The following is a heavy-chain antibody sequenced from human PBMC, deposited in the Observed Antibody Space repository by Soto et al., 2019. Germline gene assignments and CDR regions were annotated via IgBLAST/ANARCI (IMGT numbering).Heavy chain of an antibody. D-gene: IGHD3-10*01. V-gene: IGHV4-34*01. CDR2: INHSGST. J-gene: IGHJ6*02. CDR3: ATDLTRPSGARGYYGMDV. CDR1: GGSFSGYY. Sequence: QVQLQQWGAGLLKPSETLSLTCAVYGGSFSGYYWSWIRQPPGKGLEWIGEINHSGSTNYNPSLKSRVTIPVDTSKNQFSLKLSSVTAADTAVYYCATDLTRPSGARGYYGMDVWGQGTTVTVSS.